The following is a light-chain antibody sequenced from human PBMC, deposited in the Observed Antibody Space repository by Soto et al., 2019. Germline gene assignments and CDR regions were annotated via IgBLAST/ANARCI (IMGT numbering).Light chain of an antibody. Sequence: EIVLTQSPGTLSLSPGERATLSCRASQSVFNNYLAWYQQKPGQSPRLLIYGASTRATGIPDRFSGGGSGADVPLTIRRLEPEDFAVYYCQHYGSSHPIRFGQGTRLEMK. CDR3: QHYGSSHPIR. J-gene: IGKJ5*01. V-gene: IGKV3-20*01. CDR1: QSVFNNY. CDR2: GAS.